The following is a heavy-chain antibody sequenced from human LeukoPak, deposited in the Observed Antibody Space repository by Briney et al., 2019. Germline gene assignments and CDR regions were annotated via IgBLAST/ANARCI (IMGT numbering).Heavy chain of an antibody. J-gene: IGHJ5*02. CDR2: INPSGGST. V-gene: IGHV1-46*01. CDR3: AREAITIFGLVRTQTTKGPHRLDP. Sequence: ASVKVSCKASGYTFTSYHMHWVRQAPGQGLEWMGIINPSGGSTNYTQRFRGRVTMTRDMSTGTVYMELSSLTSEDTAVYYCAREAITIFGLVRTQTTKGPHRLDPWGQGTLVTVSS. CDR1: GYTFTSYH. D-gene: IGHD3-3*01.